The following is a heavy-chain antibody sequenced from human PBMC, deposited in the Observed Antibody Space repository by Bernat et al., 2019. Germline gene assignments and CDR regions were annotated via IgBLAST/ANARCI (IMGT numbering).Heavy chain of an antibody. J-gene: IGHJ4*02. CDR2: ISSSSSTI. Sequence: EVQLVESGGGLVQPGGSLRLSCAASGFTFSSYSMNWVRQAPGKGLEWVSYISSSSSTIYYADSVKGRFTISRHNAKNSLYLQMNSLRAEDTAVYYCARVRWVSGSPEDWGQGTLVTVSS. CDR3: ARVRWVSGSPED. V-gene: IGHV3-48*01. D-gene: IGHD3-10*01. CDR1: GFTFSSYS.